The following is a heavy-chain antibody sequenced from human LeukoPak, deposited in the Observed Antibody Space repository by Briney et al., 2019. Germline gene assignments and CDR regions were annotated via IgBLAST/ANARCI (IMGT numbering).Heavy chain of an antibody. CDR3: ARTSGMTTVYFYYMDV. CDR2: IYYSGST. Sequence: SETLSLTCTVSGGSISSYYWSWIRQPPGKGLEWIGYIYYSGSTNYNPSLKRRVTIAVDTSKNQFSLKLSSVTAADTAVYYCARTSGMTTVYFYYMDVWGKGTTVTVSS. J-gene: IGHJ6*03. V-gene: IGHV4-59*01. CDR1: GGSISSYY. D-gene: IGHD4-11*01.